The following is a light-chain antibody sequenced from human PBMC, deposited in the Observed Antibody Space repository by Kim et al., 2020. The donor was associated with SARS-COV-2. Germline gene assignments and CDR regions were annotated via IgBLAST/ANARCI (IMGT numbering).Light chain of an antibody. Sequence: EIVMTQSPATLSVSPGERVILSCRASQSVSSNLAWYQQKPGQAPRLLIHGASTRATGTPARFNGSGSGTEFTLTISSLQSVDFAVYFCQQYNNWRPITFGQGTRLEIK. CDR1: QSVSSN. CDR3: QQYNNWRPIT. J-gene: IGKJ5*01. V-gene: IGKV3-15*01. CDR2: GAS.